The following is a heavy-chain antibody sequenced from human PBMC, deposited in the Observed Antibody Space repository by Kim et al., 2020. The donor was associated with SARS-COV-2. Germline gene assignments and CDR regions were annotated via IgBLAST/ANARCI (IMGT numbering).Heavy chain of an antibody. V-gene: IGHV3-66*01. D-gene: IGHD3-3*01. J-gene: IGHJ4*02. Sequence: GGSLRLFCEASGFTVSNNYMSWVRQAPGKGLEWVSVMYSGGVTYYADSVEARFTISRDRSKNTLYLQMNVLRPEDTAMYYCARDGGAWYLDYWGQGTLVT. CDR1: GFTVSNNY. CDR3: ARDGGAWYLDY. CDR2: MYSGGVT.